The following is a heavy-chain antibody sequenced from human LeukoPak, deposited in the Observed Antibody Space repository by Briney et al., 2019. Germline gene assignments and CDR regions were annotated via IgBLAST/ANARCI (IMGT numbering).Heavy chain of an antibody. J-gene: IGHJ4*02. CDR3: AKDHDYSGSYLDY. V-gene: IGHV3-30*02. CDR2: IRYDGSNK. D-gene: IGHD1-26*01. CDR1: GFTFSSYG. Sequence: PGGSLRLSCAASGFTFSSYGMHWVRQAPGKGLEGVAFIRYDGSNKYYADSVKGRFTISRDNSKNTLYLQMNSLRAEDTAVYYCAKDHDYSGSYLDYGGQGTLVTVSS.